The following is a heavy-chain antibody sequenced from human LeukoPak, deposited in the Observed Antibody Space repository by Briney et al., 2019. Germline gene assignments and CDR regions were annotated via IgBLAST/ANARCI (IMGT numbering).Heavy chain of an antibody. CDR2: IYYSGST. J-gene: IGHJ6*03. D-gene: IGHD6-13*01. V-gene: IGHV4-59*11. CDR3: ARGTPGSSSWYFSTMDYMDV. CDR1: GGSISSHY. Sequence: SETLSLTCTVSGGSISSHYWSWIRQPPGKGLEWIGYIYYSGSTNYNPSLKSRVTISVDTSKNQFSLKLSSVTAADTAVYYCARGTPGSSSWYFSTMDYMDVWGKGTTVTVSS.